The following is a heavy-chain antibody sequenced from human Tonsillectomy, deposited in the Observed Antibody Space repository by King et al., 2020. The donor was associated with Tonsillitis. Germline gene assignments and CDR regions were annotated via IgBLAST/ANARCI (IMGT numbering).Heavy chain of an antibody. CDR3: AREYNWNYSYYYSLDV. J-gene: IGHJ6*02. CDR2: ISYDGSNK. Sequence: VQLVESGGGVVQPGKSLRLSCAASGFIFSSYTMHWVRQAPGKGLEWVAVISYDGSNKYYADSVKGRFTISRDNSKNTLYLQMNSLRAEDTALYYCAREYNWNYSYYYSLDVWDQGTTVTVSS. V-gene: IGHV3-30-3*01. D-gene: IGHD1-7*01. CDR1: GFIFSSYT.